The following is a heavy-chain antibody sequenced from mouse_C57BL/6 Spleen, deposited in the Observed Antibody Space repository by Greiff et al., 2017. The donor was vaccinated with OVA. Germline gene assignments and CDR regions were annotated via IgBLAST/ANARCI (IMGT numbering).Heavy chain of an antibody. J-gene: IGHJ4*01. CDR3: ARDTLYYGAMDY. CDR2: INYDGSST. Sequence: EVQVVESEGGLVQPGSSMKLSCTASGFTFSDYYMAWVRQVPEKGLEWVANINYDGSSTYYLDSLKSRFIISRDNAKNILYLQMSSLKSEDTATYYCARDTLYYGAMDYWGRGTSVTVSS. CDR1: GFTFSDYY. V-gene: IGHV5-16*01. D-gene: IGHD1-1*01.